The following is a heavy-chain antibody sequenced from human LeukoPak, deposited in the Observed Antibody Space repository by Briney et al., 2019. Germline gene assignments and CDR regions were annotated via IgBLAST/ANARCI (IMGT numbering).Heavy chain of an antibody. CDR3: ARGLVDLFDY. D-gene: IGHD3-9*01. CDR1: GGSFSGYY. V-gene: IGHV4-34*01. CDR2: INHSGST. J-gene: IGHJ4*02. Sequence: PSETLSLTCAVYGGSFSGYYWSWIRQPPGKGLEWIGEINHSGSTNYNPSLKSRVTISVDTSKNQFSLKLSSVTAADTAVYYCARGLVDLFDYWGQGTLVTVSS.